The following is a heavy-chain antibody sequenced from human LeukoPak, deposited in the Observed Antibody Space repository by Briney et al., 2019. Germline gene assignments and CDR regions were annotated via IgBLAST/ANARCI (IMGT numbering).Heavy chain of an antibody. Sequence: PGGSLRLSCAASGFTFSNSWMHWVRHAPGQGLVWVSRMNGDGSTTTYADSVKGRFSISRDNAKNTLYLQMNSLRAEDTAVYYCARSQGAYDTWGQGTQVTVSS. CDR2: MNGDGSTT. D-gene: IGHD5-12*01. V-gene: IGHV3-74*01. CDR3: ARSQGAYDT. J-gene: IGHJ4*02. CDR1: GFTFSNSW.